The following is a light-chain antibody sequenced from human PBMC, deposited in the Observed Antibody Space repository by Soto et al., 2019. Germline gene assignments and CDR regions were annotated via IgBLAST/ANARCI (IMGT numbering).Light chain of an antibody. CDR2: VGTGGVVV. Sequence: QPVLTQPPSASASLGASVTLTGTLSSGYSNYKVDWFQQRPGKGPRFVMRVGTGGVVVSKGDGIPDRFSVLGSGLNRYLTIRNILEEDESDYHCGADNGSGSSFVYVVFGGGTKVTVL. CDR3: GADNGSGSSFVYVV. CDR1: SGYSNYK. V-gene: IGLV9-49*01. J-gene: IGLJ2*01.